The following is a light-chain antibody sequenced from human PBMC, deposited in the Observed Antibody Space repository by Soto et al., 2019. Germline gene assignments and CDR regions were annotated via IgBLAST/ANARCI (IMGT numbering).Light chain of an antibody. CDR2: AAS. CDR3: QQTYRSYT. Sequence: DLQLTQSPSSLSASVGDRVTITCRASQSVINYLNWYQQKPGKAPDPLIYAASSLRSGVPSRFSGSGSGTEFTLTISSLQPEDFATYYCQQTYRSYTFGQGTKLEI. V-gene: IGKV1-39*01. CDR1: QSVINY. J-gene: IGKJ2*01.